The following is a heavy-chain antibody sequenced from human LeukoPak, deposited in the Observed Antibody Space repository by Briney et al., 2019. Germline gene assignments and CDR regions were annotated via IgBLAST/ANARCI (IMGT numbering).Heavy chain of an antibody. CDR2: ISAYNGNT. V-gene: IGHV1-18*01. CDR3: ASVNPPRGMDV. J-gene: IGHJ6*02. CDR1: GYTFTSYG. Sequence: GASVKVSCKASGYTFTSYGIRGVRQAPGQGLEWMGWISAYNGNTNYAQKLQGGVTMTTDPSTSTAYRELRSLRSDDTAVYYCASVNPPRGMDVWRQGNTVTVPS.